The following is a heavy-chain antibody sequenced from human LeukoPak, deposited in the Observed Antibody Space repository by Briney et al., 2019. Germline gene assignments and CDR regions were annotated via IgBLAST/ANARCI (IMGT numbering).Heavy chain of an antibody. CDR1: GFTFSSYG. V-gene: IGHV3-30*18. D-gene: IGHD3-16*01. CDR2: ISYDGSNK. CDR3: AKSSLEGGLDS. J-gene: IGHJ4*02. Sequence: PGGSLRLSCAASGFTFSSYGMHWVRQAPGKGLEWVAVISYDGSNKYYADSVKGRFTISRDNSKNTLFLQMNSLRAEDTAVYYCAKSSLEGGLDSWGQGTLVTVSS.